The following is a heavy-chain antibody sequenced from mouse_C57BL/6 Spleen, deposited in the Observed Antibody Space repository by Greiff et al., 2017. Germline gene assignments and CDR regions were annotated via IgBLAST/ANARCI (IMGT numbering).Heavy chain of an antibody. CDR3: ARRGSIMRGDAMDY. CDR2: ISSGSSTI. V-gene: IGHV5-17*01. Sequence: EVKRVESGGGLVKPGGSLKLSCAASGFTFSDYGMHWVRQAPEKGLEWVAYISSGSSTIYYADTVKGRFTISRDNAKNTLFLQMTSLRSEDTAMDYCARRGSIMRGDAMDYWGQGTSVTVSS. D-gene: IGHD2-3*01. CDR1: GFTFSDYG. J-gene: IGHJ4*01.